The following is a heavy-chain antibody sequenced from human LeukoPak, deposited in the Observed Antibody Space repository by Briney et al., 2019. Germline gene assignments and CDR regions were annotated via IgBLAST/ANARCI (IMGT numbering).Heavy chain of an antibody. CDR1: GFSSSKYA. J-gene: IGHJ4*02. Sequence: GGPLRLSCAASGFSSSKYAMHWVRPAPGNGLEWVAVISFDETKKYYADSVKGRFTISRDNSNNTLFLQMNSLKTEDTAVYFCARMKVIKGASLDYWGQGSLVTVSS. CDR3: ARMKVIKGASLDY. CDR2: ISFDETKK. D-gene: IGHD2/OR15-2a*01. V-gene: IGHV3-30-3*01.